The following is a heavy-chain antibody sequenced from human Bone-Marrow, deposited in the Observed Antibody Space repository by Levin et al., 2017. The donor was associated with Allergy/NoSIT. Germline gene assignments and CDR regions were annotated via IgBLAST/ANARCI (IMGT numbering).Heavy chain of an antibody. CDR2: ITPFNGYT. J-gene: IGHJ4*02. D-gene: IGHD5-24*01. CDR1: GYTFTYRY. Sequence: GGSLRLSCKPSGYTFTYRYVHWVRQAPGQALEWIGWITPFNGYTSYAQEFQDRVSITRDGSLSTAYMELSSLTSEDTAMYYCATTRDSYNPDYWGQGTLVTVSS. CDR3: ATTRDSYNPDY. V-gene: IGHV1-45*02.